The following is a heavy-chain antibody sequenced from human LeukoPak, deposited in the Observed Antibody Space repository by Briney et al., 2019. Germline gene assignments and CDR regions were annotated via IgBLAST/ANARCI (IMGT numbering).Heavy chain of an antibody. D-gene: IGHD6-19*01. CDR3: AKDLDSSGWYESPGNY. CDR1: GFTFSTYN. Sequence: HTGGSLRLSCAAAGFTFSTYNMNWVRQAPGKGLEWVSYISSSSSTIYYADSVKGRFTISRDNSKNTLYLQINSLRAEDTAVYYCAKDLDSSGWYESPGNYWGQGTLVTVSS. CDR2: ISSSSSTI. V-gene: IGHV3-48*01. J-gene: IGHJ4*02.